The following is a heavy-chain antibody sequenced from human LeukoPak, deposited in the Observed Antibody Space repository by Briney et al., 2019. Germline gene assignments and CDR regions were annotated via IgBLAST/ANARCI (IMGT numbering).Heavy chain of an antibody. CDR3: ATNILVRDIINWFDP. Sequence: ASVTVSCKASGYTFTSYGISWVRQAPGQGLEWMGWISAYNGNTNYAQKVQGRVTMTTDTSTSTAYMELRSLRSDDTAVYYCATNILVRDIINWFDPWGQGTLVTVSS. CDR1: GYTFTSYG. D-gene: IGHD3-10*01. J-gene: IGHJ5*02. V-gene: IGHV1-18*01. CDR2: ISAYNGNT.